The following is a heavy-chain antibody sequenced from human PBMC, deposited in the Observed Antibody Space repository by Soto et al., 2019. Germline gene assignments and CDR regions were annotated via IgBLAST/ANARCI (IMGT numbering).Heavy chain of an antibody. D-gene: IGHD6-19*01. Sequence: PGGSLRLSCVASGFTFRSYTMNWVRQAPEKGLEWVSAIRGFSPYTFYADSVRGRFTISRDNSKNTLFLQMDSLRVDDTGVYYCALTRRSSLLEVAGPGFEYWGQGTLVTVSS. V-gene: IGHV3-21*03. J-gene: IGHJ4*02. CDR3: ALTRRSSLLEVAGPGFEY. CDR2: IRGFSPYT. CDR1: GFTFRSYT.